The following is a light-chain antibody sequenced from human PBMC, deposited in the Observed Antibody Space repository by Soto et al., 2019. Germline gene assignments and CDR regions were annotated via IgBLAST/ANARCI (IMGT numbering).Light chain of an antibody. CDR1: QGISSY. J-gene: IGKJ1*01. V-gene: IGKV1-39*01. Sequence: DIQLTQSPASLSLSVGDRVTITCRASQGISSYVSWYEQQPGSDPKSLIFAGASWKSGGPSRFSGSRSGTDFTLTIISRQPEEVAADYCQQSYSTPQTFGQGTKVDIK. CDR3: QQSYSTPQT. CDR2: AGA.